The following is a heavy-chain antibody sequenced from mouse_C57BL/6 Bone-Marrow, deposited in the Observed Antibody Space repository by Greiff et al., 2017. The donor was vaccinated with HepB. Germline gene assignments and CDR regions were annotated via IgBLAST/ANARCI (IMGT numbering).Heavy chain of an antibody. CDR1: GFTFSDYY. D-gene: IGHD1-1*01. CDR2: ISNGGGST. V-gene: IGHV5-12*01. Sequence: EVQLVESGGGLVQPGGSLKLSCAASGFTFSDYYMYWVRQTPEKRLEWVAYISNGGGSTYYPDTVKGRFTISRDNAKNTLYLQMSRLKSEDTAMYYCARLPYYYGSSYWYFDVWGTGTTVTVSS. CDR3: ARLPYYYGSSYWYFDV. J-gene: IGHJ1*03.